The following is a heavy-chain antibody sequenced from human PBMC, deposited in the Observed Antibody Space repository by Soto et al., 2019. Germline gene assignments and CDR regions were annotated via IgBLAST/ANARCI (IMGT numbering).Heavy chain of an antibody. CDR2: VIPLLDAS. Sequence: QVQLVQSGAEVKKPGSSVKISCTASGITFNNYTFSWVRRAPGQGLEWMGRVIPLLDASNYAEKFQDSVTITADRSTSTAYMELSGLKSEDSAIYYCASGKSQMTQDRMGFYYYMDVWGKGTTITVSS. D-gene: IGHD1-1*01. CDR1: GITFNNYT. CDR3: ASGKSQMTQDRMGFYYYMDV. J-gene: IGHJ6*03. V-gene: IGHV1-69*08.